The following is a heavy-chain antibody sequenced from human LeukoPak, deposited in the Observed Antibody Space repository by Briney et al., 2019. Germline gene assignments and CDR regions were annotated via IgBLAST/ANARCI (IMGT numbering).Heavy chain of an antibody. Sequence: SETLSLTCTVSGGSISSSSYYWGWIRQPPGKGLEWIGSIYYSGSTYYNPSLKSRVTISVDTSKNQFSLKLSSVTAADTAVYYCARERRISGSYPNWGQGTLVTVSS. J-gene: IGHJ4*02. D-gene: IGHD1-26*01. V-gene: IGHV4-39*07. CDR1: GGSISSSSYY. CDR3: ARERRISGSYPN. CDR2: IYYSGST.